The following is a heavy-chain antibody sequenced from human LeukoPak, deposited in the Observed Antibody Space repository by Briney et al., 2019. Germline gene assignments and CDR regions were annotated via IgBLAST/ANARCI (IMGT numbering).Heavy chain of an antibody. Sequence: GGSLRLSCSASGFTFSSYAMHWVRQAPGKGLEYVSAISSNGGSTYYADSVKGRFTISGDNSKNTLYLQMSSLRAEDTAVYYCVKSYYDILTGYSPLGGYFDYWGQGTLVTVSS. CDR2: ISSNGGST. J-gene: IGHJ4*02. CDR3: VKSYYDILTGYSPLGGYFDY. D-gene: IGHD3-9*01. CDR1: GFTFSSYA. V-gene: IGHV3-64D*06.